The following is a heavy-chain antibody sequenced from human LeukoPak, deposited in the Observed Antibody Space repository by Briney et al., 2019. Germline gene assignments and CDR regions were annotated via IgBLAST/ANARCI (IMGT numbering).Heavy chain of an antibody. J-gene: IGHJ3*02. CDR3: ARLYYYDSSGYSSVDAFDI. V-gene: IGHV1-2*02. CDR1: GYTFTGYY. D-gene: IGHD3-22*01. CDR2: INPNSGGT. Sequence: AVSVKVSCKASGYTFTGYYMHWVRQAPGQGLEWMGWINPNSGGTNYAQKFQGRVTMTRDTSISTAYMELSRLRSDDTAVYYCARLYYYDSSGYSSVDAFDIWGQGTMVTVSS.